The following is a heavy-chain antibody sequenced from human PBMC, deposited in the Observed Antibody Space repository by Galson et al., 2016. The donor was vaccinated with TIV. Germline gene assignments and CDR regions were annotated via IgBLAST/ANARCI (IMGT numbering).Heavy chain of an antibody. CDR1: GFTFGDYG. Sequence: SLRLSCAASGFTFGDYGMSWVRQAPGKGLEWIGFIRTRGYGESTEYAASVKGRFTMSRDDSKSIAYLQMNSLKTEDTAVYYCSRRVHLDYWGPGTPVTVSS. V-gene: IGHV3-49*04. J-gene: IGHJ4*02. CDR2: IRTRGYGEST. CDR3: SRRVHLDY.